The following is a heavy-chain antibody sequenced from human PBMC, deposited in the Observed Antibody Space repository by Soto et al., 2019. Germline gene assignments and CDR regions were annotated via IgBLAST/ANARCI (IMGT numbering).Heavy chain of an antibody. CDR3: ARLHVDIVATPYYGMDV. CDR1: GGTFSSYT. Sequence: GASVKVSCKASGGTFSSYTISWVRQAPGQGLEWMGRIIPILGIANYAQKFQGRVTITADKSTSTAYMELSSLRSEDTAVYYCARLHVDIVATPYYGMDVWGQGTTVTVSS. J-gene: IGHJ6*02. D-gene: IGHD5-12*01. CDR2: IIPILGIA. V-gene: IGHV1-69*02.